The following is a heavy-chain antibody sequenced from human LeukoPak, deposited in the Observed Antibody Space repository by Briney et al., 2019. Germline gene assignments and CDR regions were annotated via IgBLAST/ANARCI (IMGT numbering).Heavy chain of an antibody. CDR1: GFTFSSYA. J-gene: IGHJ5*02. V-gene: IGHV3-23*01. CDR3: ARTSDGNWFDP. CDR2: ISGSVGST. Sequence: GGSLRLSCAASGFTFSSYAMSWVRQAPGKGLEWVSAISGSVGSTYYADSVKGRFTISRDNSKNTLYLQMDSLRVEDTALYYCARTSDGNWFDPWGQGTLVTVSS. D-gene: IGHD1-7*01.